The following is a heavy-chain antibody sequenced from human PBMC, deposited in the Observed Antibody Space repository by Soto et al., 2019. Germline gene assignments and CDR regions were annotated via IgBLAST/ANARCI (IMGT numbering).Heavy chain of an antibody. J-gene: IGHJ4*02. CDR1: EFSFSRYA. Sequence: GGSLRLSCVASEFSFSRYAMTWVRQAAGKGLQWVAGLGPDGRNTFYGESVRGRFTISRDNSRNTLYLQMSSLRAEDTAVYFCVKQMTTWTDSFFDFWGQGIQVTVT. CDR2: LGPDGRNT. D-gene: IGHD4-17*01. V-gene: IGHV3-23*01. CDR3: VKQMTTWTDSFFDF.